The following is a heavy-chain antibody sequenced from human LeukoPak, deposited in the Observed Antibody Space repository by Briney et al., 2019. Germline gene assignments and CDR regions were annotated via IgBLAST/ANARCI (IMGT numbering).Heavy chain of an antibody. Sequence: SETLSLTCAVYGGSFSGYYWSWIRQPPGKGLEWIGETNHSGSTNYNPSLKSRVTISVDTSKNQFSLKLSSVTAADTAVYYCARGRGDSSSWYSYYYYYMDVWGKGTTVTVSS. CDR2: TNHSGST. J-gene: IGHJ6*03. CDR3: ARGRGDSSSWYSYYYYYMDV. V-gene: IGHV4-34*01. D-gene: IGHD6-13*01. CDR1: GGSFSGYY.